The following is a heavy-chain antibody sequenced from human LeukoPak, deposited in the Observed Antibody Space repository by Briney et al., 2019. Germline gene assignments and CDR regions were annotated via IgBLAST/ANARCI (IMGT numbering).Heavy chain of an antibody. CDR3: ARGAWMTTDGMDV. V-gene: IGHV3-30-3*01. Sequence: GSLRLSCAASGFTFSTYAMHWVRQAPGKGLEWVAVILSDGSNKYYADSVKGRFTISRDKSKNTLHLQMNSLRAEDTALYYCARGAWMTTDGMDVWGQGTTVTVSS. J-gene: IGHJ6*02. CDR1: GFTFSTYA. D-gene: IGHD4-11*01. CDR2: ILSDGSNK.